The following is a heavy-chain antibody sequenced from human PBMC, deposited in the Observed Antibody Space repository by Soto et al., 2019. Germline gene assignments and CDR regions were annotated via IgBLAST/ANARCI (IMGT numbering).Heavy chain of an antibody. CDR1: GFTFSSYA. CDR2: ISGSGGST. Sequence: GGSLRLSCAASGFTFSSYAMSWVRQAPGKGLEWVSAISGSGGSTYYAESVKGRFTISRDNSKNKLYLQMNSLRAEDTAVYYCARGLYNFDYWGQGTLVTVSS. CDR3: ARGLYNFDY. V-gene: IGHV3-23*01. J-gene: IGHJ4*02. D-gene: IGHD3-16*02.